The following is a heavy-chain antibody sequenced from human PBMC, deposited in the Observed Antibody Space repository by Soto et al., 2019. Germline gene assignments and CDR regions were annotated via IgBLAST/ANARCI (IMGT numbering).Heavy chain of an antibody. J-gene: IGHJ4*02. V-gene: IGHV3-30*18. CDR2: ISYDGSNK. D-gene: IGHD3-22*01. CDR1: GFTFSSYG. CDR3: AKDAPYYYDSSGYYGPFDY. Sequence: GGSLRLSCAASGFTFSSYGIHWVRQAPGKGLEWVALISYDGSNKYYADSVKGRFTISRDNSKNTLYLQMNSLRAEDKAMYYCAKDAPYYYDSSGYYGPFDYWGQGTLVTVSS.